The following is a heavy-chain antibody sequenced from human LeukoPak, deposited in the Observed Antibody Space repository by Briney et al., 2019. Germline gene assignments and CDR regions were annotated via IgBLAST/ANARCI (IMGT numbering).Heavy chain of an antibody. CDR3: ARDEALDV. Sequence: GGSLRLSCAASGFTFSSYGMHWVRQAPGKGLEWVAFIRYDGSNKYYADSVKGRFTISRDNAKNSLYLQMNSLRAEDTAVYYCARDEALDVWGKGTTVTVSS. V-gene: IGHV3-30*02. CDR2: IRYDGSNK. J-gene: IGHJ6*04. CDR1: GFTFSSYG.